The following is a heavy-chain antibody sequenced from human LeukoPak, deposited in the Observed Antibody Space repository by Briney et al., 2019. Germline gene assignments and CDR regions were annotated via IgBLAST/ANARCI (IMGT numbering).Heavy chain of an antibody. V-gene: IGHV4-4*02. CDR1: GGSISSGNW. J-gene: IGHJ4*02. CDR3: ARGRSGNDHGDYEVYAY. CDR2: ISHSGIT. Sequence: SETLSLTCAVSGGSISSGNWWTWVRQPPTKGLEWIGEISHSGITNYNPSLKSRVTMSIDKSKNQFSVMLNSVTAVDTAVYYCARGRSGNDHGDYEVYAYWGQGILVTVSS. D-gene: IGHD4-17*01.